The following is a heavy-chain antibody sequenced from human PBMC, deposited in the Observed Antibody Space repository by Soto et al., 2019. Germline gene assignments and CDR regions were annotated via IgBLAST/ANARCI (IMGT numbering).Heavy chain of an antibody. CDR1: GFTFSSYW. CDR3: ARLFSGVSPSY. CDR2: INSDGTST. J-gene: IGHJ4*02. V-gene: IGHV3-74*01. D-gene: IGHD3-10*01. Sequence: EVQLVESGGGLVQPGGSLRLSCAAFGFTFSSYWMHWVRQAPGKGLVWVSRINSDGTSTDYADFAKGRFTISRDNAKNTLDLQMNSLRADDTAVYYCARLFSGVSPSYWGQGTLVTVSS.